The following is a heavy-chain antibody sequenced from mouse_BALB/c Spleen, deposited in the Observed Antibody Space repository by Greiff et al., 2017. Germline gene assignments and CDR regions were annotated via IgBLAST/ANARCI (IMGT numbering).Heavy chain of an antibody. CDR3: ARCEYYAMDY. CDR2: IAPGSGST. CDR1: GYTFTSYW. Sequence: ELVRPGSSVKISCKASGYTFTSYWINWIKQRPGQGLEWIGRIAPGSGSTYYNEMFKGKATLTVDTSSSTAYIQLSSLSSEDSAVYFCARCEYYAMDYWGQGTSVTVSS. J-gene: IGHJ4*01. V-gene: IGHV1S41*01.